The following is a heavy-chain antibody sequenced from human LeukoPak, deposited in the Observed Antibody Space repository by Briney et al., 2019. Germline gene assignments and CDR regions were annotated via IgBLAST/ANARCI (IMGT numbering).Heavy chain of an antibody. CDR1: GFTFSSYG. Sequence: GGSLRLSCAASGFTFSSYGMHWVRQAPGKGLEWVAVISYDGSNKYYADSVKGRFTISRDNSKNTLYLQINSLRAEDTAVYYCAKAGGYSSSSHYFDYWGQGTLVTVSS. J-gene: IGHJ4*02. V-gene: IGHV3-30*18. D-gene: IGHD6-6*01. CDR3: AKAGGYSSSSHYFDY. CDR2: ISYDGSNK.